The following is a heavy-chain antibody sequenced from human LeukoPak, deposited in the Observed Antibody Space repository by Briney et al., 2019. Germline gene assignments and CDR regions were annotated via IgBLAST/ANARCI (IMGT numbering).Heavy chain of an antibody. CDR1: GYTFTGYY. CDR2: INPNSGGT. CDR3: ARADIVVVPAVSPYYYYYMDV. D-gene: IGHD2-2*01. V-gene: IGHV1-2*02. Sequence: ASVKVSCKASGYTFTGYYMHWVRQAPGQGLEWMGWINPNSGGTNYAQKFQGRVTMTRDTSISTAYMELSRLRSDDTAVYYCARADIVVVPAVSPYYYYYMDVWGKGTTATISS. J-gene: IGHJ6*03.